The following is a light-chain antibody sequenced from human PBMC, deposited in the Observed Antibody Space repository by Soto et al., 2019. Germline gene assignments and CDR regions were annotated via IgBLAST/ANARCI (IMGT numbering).Light chain of an antibody. CDR3: SSYTSSATPYV. V-gene: IGLV2-14*01. Sequence: QSVLTQPASVSGSPGQSITISCTGTSSDIGNYNYVSWYQQHPGKAPKLMIYDVSNRPSGVSNRFSASKSGNTASLTISGLQAEDEADYYCSSYTSSATPYVFGAGTKLTVL. J-gene: IGLJ1*01. CDR1: SSDIGNYNY. CDR2: DVS.